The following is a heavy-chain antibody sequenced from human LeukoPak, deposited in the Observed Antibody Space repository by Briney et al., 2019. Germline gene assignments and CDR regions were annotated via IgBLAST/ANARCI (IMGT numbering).Heavy chain of an antibody. Sequence: IPSETLSLTCTVSGGSISSYYWSWIRQPPGKGLEWIGYIYYSGSTNYNPSLKSRVTISVDTSKNQFSLKLSSVTAADTAVYYCARQLITIFGVVQSWFDPRGQGTLVTVSS. CDR1: GGSISSYY. V-gene: IGHV4-59*08. D-gene: IGHD3-3*01. CDR3: ARQLITIFGVVQSWFDP. CDR2: IYYSGST. J-gene: IGHJ5*02.